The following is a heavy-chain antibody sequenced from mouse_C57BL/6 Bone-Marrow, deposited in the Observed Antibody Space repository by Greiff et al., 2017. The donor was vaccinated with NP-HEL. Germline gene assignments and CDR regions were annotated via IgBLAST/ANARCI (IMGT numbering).Heavy chain of an antibody. CDR1: GFTFSDYG. CDR2: ISSGSSTI. V-gene: IGHV5-17*01. CDR3: ARPPSYYGNYGFAY. D-gene: IGHD2-10*01. J-gene: IGHJ3*01. Sequence: EVMLVESGGGLVKPGGSLKLSCAASGFTFSDYGMHWVRQAPEKGLEWVAYISSGSSTIYYADTVKGRFTISRDNAKNTLFLQMTSLRSEDTAMYYCARPPSYYGNYGFAYWGQGTLVTVSA.